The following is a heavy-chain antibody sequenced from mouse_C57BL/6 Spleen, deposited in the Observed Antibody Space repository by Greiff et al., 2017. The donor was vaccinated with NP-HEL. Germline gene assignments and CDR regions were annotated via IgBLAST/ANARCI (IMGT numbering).Heavy chain of an antibody. CDR1: GYSFTDYN. V-gene: IGHV1-39*01. D-gene: IGHD2-13*01. CDR2: INPNYGTT. CDR3: ASAGDYYRPFAY. Sequence: VQLQQSGPGLVQPGASVKISCKASGYSFTDYNMNWVKQSNGKSLEWIGVINPNYGTTSYNQKFKGKATLTVDQSSSTAFMQLNSLTSEDSAFYYCASAGDYYRPFAYWGQGTLVTVSA. J-gene: IGHJ3*01.